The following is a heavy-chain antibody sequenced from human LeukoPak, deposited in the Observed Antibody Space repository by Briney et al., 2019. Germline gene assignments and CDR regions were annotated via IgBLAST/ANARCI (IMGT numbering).Heavy chain of an antibody. Sequence: GGSLRLSCAASGFTVSSNYMSWVRQAPGKGLEWVSVIYSGGSTYYADSVKGRFTISRDNSKNTLYLQMNSLRAEDTAVYYCAKARGLRYFDWLSSQDYWGQGTLVTVSS. CDR2: IYSGGST. J-gene: IGHJ4*02. CDR1: GFTVSSNY. D-gene: IGHD3-9*01. CDR3: AKARGLRYFDWLSSQDY. V-gene: IGHV3-66*01.